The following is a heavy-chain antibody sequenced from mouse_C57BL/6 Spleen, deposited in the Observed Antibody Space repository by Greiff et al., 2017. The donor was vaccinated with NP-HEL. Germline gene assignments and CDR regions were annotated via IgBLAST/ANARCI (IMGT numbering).Heavy chain of an antibody. CDR3: ARGTTVVSNFDV. V-gene: IGHV1-54*01. J-gene: IGHJ1*03. CDR2: INPGSGGT. CDR1: GYAFTNYL. Sequence: QVQLKESGAELVRPGTSVKVSCKASGYAFTNYLIEWVKQRPGQGLEWIGVINPGSGGTNYNEKFKGKATLTADKSSSTAYMQLSSLTSEDSAVYFCARGTTVVSNFDVWGTGTTVTVSS. D-gene: IGHD1-1*01.